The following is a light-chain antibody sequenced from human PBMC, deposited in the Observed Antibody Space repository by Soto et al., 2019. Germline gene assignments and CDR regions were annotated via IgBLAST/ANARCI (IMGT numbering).Light chain of an antibody. CDR1: EDISRW. J-gene: IGKJ2*01. V-gene: IGKV1D-12*01. CDR2: GAT. CDR3: LQANEFPRS. Sequence: PMTQSPSFVSASIGDRVSITCRASEDISRWLGWYQQKPGRAPSLLIFGATSLRSGVPSRFSATESGTLFTLTITNVQPDDFATYFCLQANEFPRSFGQGT.